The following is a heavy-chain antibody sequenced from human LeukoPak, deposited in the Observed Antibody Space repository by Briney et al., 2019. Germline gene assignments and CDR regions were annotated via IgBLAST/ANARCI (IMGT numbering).Heavy chain of an antibody. CDR2: IWYDGSNK. D-gene: IGHD6-19*01. CDR3: ARLGSGWSHDS. CDR1: GFTFSSYG. J-gene: IGHJ4*02. Sequence: PGGSLRLSCAASGFTFSSYGMHWVRQAPGKGLEWVAVIWYDGSNKYYADSVKGRFTISRDNSKNTLDLQMNSLRAEDTAVYYCARLGSGWSHDSWGQRTLVTVSS. V-gene: IGHV3-33*01.